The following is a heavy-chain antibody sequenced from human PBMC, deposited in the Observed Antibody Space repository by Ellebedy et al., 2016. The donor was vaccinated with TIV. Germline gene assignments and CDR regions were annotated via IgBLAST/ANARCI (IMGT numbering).Heavy chain of an antibody. J-gene: IGHJ4*02. Sequence: LRLSCAISGDSVSSNSAAWNWIRQSPSRGLEWLGRTYYRSKWYNDYAVSVKSRITINPDTSKNQFSRQLNSVTPEDTAVYYCAREVTKVRGVMQIDYWGQGTLVTVSS. CDR2: TYYRSKWYN. CDR3: AREVTKVRGVMQIDY. D-gene: IGHD3-10*01. V-gene: IGHV6-1*01. CDR1: GDSVSSNSAA.